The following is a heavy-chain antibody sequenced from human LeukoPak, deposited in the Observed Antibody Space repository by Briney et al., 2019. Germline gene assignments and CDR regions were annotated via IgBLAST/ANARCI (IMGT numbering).Heavy chain of an antibody. V-gene: IGHV4-38-2*02. CDR2: IYHSGTT. Sequence: SETLSLTCTVSGYSISSGYYWGWIRQSPGKGLELIGSIYHSGTTYYNPSLKSRVTISVDTSKNQFSLKLSSVTAADTAVYYCARSEYSSSSVDWYFDLWGRGTLVTVSS. CDR3: ARSEYSSSSVDWYFDL. CDR1: GYSISSGYY. D-gene: IGHD6-6*01. J-gene: IGHJ2*01.